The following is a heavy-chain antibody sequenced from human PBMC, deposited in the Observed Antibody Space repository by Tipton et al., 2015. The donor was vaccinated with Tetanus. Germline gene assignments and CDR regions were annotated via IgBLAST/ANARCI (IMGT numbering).Heavy chain of an antibody. Sequence: SLRLSCAASGFTFSSYAMHWVRQAPGKGLEWVAVVSYDGSNKYYADSVKGRFTISRDNSKNTLYLQMNSLRAEDTAVYYCAKMGDGYKAKDDYWGQGTLVTASS. CDR2: VSYDGSNK. CDR3: AKMGDGYKAKDDY. CDR1: GFTFSSYA. V-gene: IGHV3-30-3*02. J-gene: IGHJ4*02. D-gene: IGHD5-24*01.